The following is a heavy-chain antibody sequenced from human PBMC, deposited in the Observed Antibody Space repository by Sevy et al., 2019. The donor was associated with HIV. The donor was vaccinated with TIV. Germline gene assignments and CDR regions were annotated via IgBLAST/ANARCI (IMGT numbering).Heavy chain of an antibody. CDR1: GFTVSSNY. CDR2: IYSGGST. CDR3: ASGSSSWYPYYYYYYYMDV. J-gene: IGHJ6*03. Sequence: GGSLRLSCAASGFTVSSNYMSWVRQAPGKGLEWVSVIYSGGSTYYADSVKGRFTISRDNSKNTLYLQMTSLRAEETAVYYCASGSSSWYPYYYYYYYMDVWGKGTTVTVSS. D-gene: IGHD6-13*01. V-gene: IGHV3-53*01.